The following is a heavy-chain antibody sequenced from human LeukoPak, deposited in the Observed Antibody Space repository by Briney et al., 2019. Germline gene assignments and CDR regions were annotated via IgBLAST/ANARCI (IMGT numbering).Heavy chain of an antibody. Sequence: ASVKLSCKASGYTFTSYYMHWVRQAPGQGLEWMGIINPSGGSTIYAQKFQGRVTMTRDTSTSTVYMELSSLRSEDTAVYYCAREPMTTVAHFDYWGQGTLVTVSS. J-gene: IGHJ4*02. D-gene: IGHD4-23*01. CDR3: AREPMTTVAHFDY. CDR1: GYTFTSYY. V-gene: IGHV1-46*01. CDR2: INPSGGST.